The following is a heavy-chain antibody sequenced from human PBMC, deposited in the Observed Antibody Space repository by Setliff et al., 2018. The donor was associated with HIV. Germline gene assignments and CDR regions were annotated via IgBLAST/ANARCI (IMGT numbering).Heavy chain of an antibody. J-gene: IGHJ4*02. CDR1: GFTFSNFA. Sequence: PGGSLRLSCAASGFTFSNFAINWVRQAPGKGLEWVSTISGRGTNTYYADSVKGRFTISRDNSKNTLSLQLNSLTAEDSAVYYCARDLIWGFDYWGQGTPVTVSS. D-gene: IGHD3-16*01. CDR3: ARDLIWGFDY. V-gene: IGHV3-23*01. CDR2: ISGRGTNT.